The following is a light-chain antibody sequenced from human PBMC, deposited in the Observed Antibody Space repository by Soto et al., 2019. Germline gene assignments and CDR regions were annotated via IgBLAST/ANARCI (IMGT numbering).Light chain of an antibody. Sequence: DIQMTQSPSSLSASVGDRVTITCQASQDISNYLNWYQQKPGKAPKLLIYAASSLQSGVPSRFSGSGSGTEFTLTISSLQSEDFATYYCQQSYTTPITFGQGTRLEIK. V-gene: IGKV1-39*01. J-gene: IGKJ5*01. CDR3: QQSYTTPIT. CDR2: AAS. CDR1: QDISNY.